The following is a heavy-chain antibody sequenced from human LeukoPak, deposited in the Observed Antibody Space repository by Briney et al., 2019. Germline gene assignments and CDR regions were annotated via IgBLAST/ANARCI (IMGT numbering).Heavy chain of an antibody. V-gene: IGHV3-11*04. CDR2: ISSSGSML. CDR3: TRRPYSSSWYYFDY. Sequence: EGSLRLSCTVSGFTFTDYYMSWVRQAPGKGLEWVSYISSSGSMLHYADSVEGRFTISRDNAKNSLYLQMSSLRVEDTAVYYCTRRPYSSSWYYFDYWGQGTLVTVSS. D-gene: IGHD6-13*01. CDR1: GFTFTDYY. J-gene: IGHJ4*02.